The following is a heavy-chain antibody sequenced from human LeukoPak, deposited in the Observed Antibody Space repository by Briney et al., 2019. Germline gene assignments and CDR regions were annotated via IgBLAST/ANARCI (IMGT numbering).Heavy chain of an antibody. Sequence: ASVKVSCKASGYTFTGYYMHWVRQAPGQGLEWMGWINPNSGGTNYAQKFQGRVTMTRDTSISTAYMELSRLRSDDTAVYYCARVRYCSSTSCYDYYYGMDVWGQRTTVTVSS. CDR1: GYTFTGYY. J-gene: IGHJ6*02. V-gene: IGHV1-2*02. D-gene: IGHD2-2*01. CDR3: ARVRYCSSTSCYDYYYGMDV. CDR2: INPNSGGT.